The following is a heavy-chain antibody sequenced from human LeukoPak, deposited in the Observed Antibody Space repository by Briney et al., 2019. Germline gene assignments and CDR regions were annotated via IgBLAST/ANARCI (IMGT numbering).Heavy chain of an antibody. V-gene: IGHV5-51*01. CDR1: GYSFTSYW. CDR2: IYPGDSDT. J-gene: IGHJ4*02. CDR3: ARRRFPTYYDGSGSAPRSFDY. D-gene: IGHD3-10*01. Sequence: GESLKISCKGSGYSFTSYWIGWVRQMPGKGLEWMGIIYPGDSDTRYSPSFQDQVTISADKSISTAYLHWRRLKASHTAMYYCARRRFPTYYDGSGSAPRSFDYWGQGTLVTVSS.